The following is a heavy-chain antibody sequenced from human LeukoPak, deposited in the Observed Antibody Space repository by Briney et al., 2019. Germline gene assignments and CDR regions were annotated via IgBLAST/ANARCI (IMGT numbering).Heavy chain of an antibody. Sequence: GSSVKVSCKASGGTFSSYAISWVRQAPGQGLEWMGGIIPIFGTANYAQKFQGRVTITTDESTSTACIELSRLRAEERAGYWGWRVRGYSYGYGPWGQGTLVTVSS. CDR1: GGTFSSYA. CDR2: IIPIFGTA. D-gene: IGHD5-18*01. V-gene: IGHV1-69*05. CDR3: WRVRGYSYGYGP. J-gene: IGHJ4*02.